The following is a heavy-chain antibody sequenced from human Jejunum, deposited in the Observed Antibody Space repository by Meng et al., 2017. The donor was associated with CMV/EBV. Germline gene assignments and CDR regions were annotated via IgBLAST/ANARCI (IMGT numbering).Heavy chain of an antibody. CDR3: ARDLYYGDPAAFDL. CDR1: GFLFSDYY. CDR2: ISFTTNYI. V-gene: IGHV3-11*06. Sequence: GFLFSDYYMNWIRQAPGKGLEWVSSISFTTNYIYYADSVRGRFTISRDNTKNSLYLQMDSLRAEDTAVYYCARDLYYGDPAAFDLWGQGTMVTVSS. D-gene: IGHD4-17*01. J-gene: IGHJ3*01.